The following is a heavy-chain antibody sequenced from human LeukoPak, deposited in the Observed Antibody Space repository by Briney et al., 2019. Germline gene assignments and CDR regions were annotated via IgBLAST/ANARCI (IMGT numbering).Heavy chain of an antibody. CDR3: AIVFDYYDSSGRLHSAFDI. CDR2: IYYSGST. Sequence: PSETLSLTCTVSGGSISSYYWSWIRQPPGKGLGWIGYIYYSGSTNYNPSLKSRVTISVDTSKNQFSLKLSSVTAADTAVYYCAIVFDYYDSSGRLHSAFDIWGQGTMVTVSS. D-gene: IGHD3-22*01. J-gene: IGHJ3*02. CDR1: GGSISSYY. V-gene: IGHV4-59*12.